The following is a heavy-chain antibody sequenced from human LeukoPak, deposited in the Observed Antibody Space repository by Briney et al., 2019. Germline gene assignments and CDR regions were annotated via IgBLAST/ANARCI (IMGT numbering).Heavy chain of an antibody. CDR2: IYPGDSDT. V-gene: IGHV5-51*01. J-gene: IGHJ6*02. Sequence: GESLTISCQGSGYSFTSYWIGWVRQMPGKGLEWMGIIYPGDSDTRYSPSFQGQVTISADKSITTAYLQWSSLKASDTAMYYCVRLNRGSAYYYYGMDVWGQGTTVTVSS. D-gene: IGHD7-27*01. CDR3: VRLNRGSAYYYYGMDV. CDR1: GYSFTSYW.